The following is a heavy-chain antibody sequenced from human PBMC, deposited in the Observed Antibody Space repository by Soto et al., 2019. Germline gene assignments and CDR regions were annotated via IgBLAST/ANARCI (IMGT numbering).Heavy chain of an antibody. V-gene: IGHV3-23*01. J-gene: IGHJ4*02. Sequence: PGGSLRLSCAASGFTFNSYAMGWVRQAPGKGLEWVSAITGSGSDTYYTDSVKGRFTISRDNSKNTLYLQMNSLRAEDTAVYYCAKLGSSSWSPHYYFDYWGQGTLVTVS. CDR2: ITGSGSDT. CDR3: AKLGSSSWSPHYYFDY. D-gene: IGHD2-2*01. CDR1: GFTFNSYA.